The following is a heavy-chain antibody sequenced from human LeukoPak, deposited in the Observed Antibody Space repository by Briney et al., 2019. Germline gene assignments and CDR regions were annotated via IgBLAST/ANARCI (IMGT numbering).Heavy chain of an antibody. J-gene: IGHJ4*02. D-gene: IGHD3-22*01. Sequence: PGGSLRLSCAVSGFTFRNYGMSWVRQAPGKGLEWVSGINWNGGSTGYADSVKGRFTISRDNAKNPLYLQMNSLRAEDTALYYCARGDSSGYYYVNYWGQGTLVTVSS. CDR1: GFTFRNYG. V-gene: IGHV3-20*04. CDR2: INWNGGST. CDR3: ARGDSSGYYYVNY.